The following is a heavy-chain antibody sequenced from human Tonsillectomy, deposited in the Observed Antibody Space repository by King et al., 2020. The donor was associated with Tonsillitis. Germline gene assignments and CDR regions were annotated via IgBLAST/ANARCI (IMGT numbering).Heavy chain of an antibody. CDR2: INPHGDST. CDR1: GYTFTSYY. CDR3: ARDTYESSGYYYFDY. V-gene: IGHV1-46*03. J-gene: IGHJ4*02. Sequence: QLVQSGAEVKKPGASVKVSCTTSGYTFTSYYIHWVRQAPGLGLEWVGLINPHGDSTSSAQKFQGRVTMTRDTSTSTVYMELRSLRSEDTAVYYCARDTYESSGYYYFDYWGQGTLVTVSS. D-gene: IGHD3-22*01.